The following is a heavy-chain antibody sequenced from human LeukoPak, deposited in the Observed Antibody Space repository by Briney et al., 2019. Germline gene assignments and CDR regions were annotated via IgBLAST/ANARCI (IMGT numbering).Heavy chain of an antibody. J-gene: IGHJ4*02. Sequence: ASVKASCKASGYTFTGYYMHWVRQAPGQGLEWMGRINPNSGGTNYAQKFQGRVTMTRDTSISTAYMELSRLRSDDTAVYYCLIGCSGGSCHEQPDYWGQGTLVTVSS. V-gene: IGHV1-2*06. CDR1: GYTFTGYY. CDR2: INPNSGGT. D-gene: IGHD2-15*01. CDR3: LIGCSGGSCHEQPDY.